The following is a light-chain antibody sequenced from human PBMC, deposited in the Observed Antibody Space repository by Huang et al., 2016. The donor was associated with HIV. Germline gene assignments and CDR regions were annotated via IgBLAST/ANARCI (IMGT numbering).Light chain of an antibody. CDR3: QQLNSYPLT. CDR1: QGISSY. CDR2: PSF. J-gene: IGKJ4*01. V-gene: IGKV1-9*01. Sequence: IQLTQSPSSLSASMGDRVTVTCRASQGISSYLAWYQQKPGKAPSLLIYPSFTLQSGVPSRFSGSGSGTDFTLTISSVQPEDSATYYCQQLNSYPLTFGGGTKVEIK.